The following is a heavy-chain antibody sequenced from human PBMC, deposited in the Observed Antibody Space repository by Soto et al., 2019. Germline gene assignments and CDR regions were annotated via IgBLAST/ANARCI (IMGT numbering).Heavy chain of an antibody. CDR2: IIPIFGTA. J-gene: IGHJ4*02. Sequence: ASVKVSCKASGGTFSSYAISWVRQAPGQGLEWMGGIIPIFGTANYAQKFQGRVTITADESTSTAYMELSSPRSEDTAVYYCARDSMYSSQRGGGYWGQGTLVTSPQ. CDR3: ARDSMYSSQRGGGY. D-gene: IGHD6-13*01. V-gene: IGHV1-69*13. CDR1: GGTFSSYA.